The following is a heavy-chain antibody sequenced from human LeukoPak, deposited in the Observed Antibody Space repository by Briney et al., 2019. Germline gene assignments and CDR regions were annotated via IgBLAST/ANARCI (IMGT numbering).Heavy chain of an antibody. CDR2: FDPEDGET. CDR1: GYTLTELS. J-gene: IGHJ4*02. CDR3: ATVRYYYDSSGYYYFDY. D-gene: IGHD3-22*01. Sequence: ASVKVSCKVSGYTLTELSMHWVRQAPGKGLEWMGGFDPEDGETIYAQKFQGRVTMTEDTSTDTAYMELSSLRSEDTAVYYCATVRYYYDSSGYYYFDYWGQGTLVTVSS. V-gene: IGHV1-24*01.